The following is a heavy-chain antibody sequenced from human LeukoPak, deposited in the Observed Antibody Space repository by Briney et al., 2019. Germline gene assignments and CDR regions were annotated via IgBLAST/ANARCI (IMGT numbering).Heavy chain of an antibody. Sequence: PGGSLRLSCAASGFTFSSYGMHWVRQAPGKGLEWVAVIWYDGSNKYYADSVKGRFTISRGNSKNTLYLQMNSLRAEDTAVYYCARGATVTTVYYYMDVWGKGTTVTVSS. CDR1: GFTFSSYG. V-gene: IGHV3-33*01. J-gene: IGHJ6*03. CDR2: IWYDGSNK. CDR3: ARGATVTTVYYYMDV. D-gene: IGHD4-11*01.